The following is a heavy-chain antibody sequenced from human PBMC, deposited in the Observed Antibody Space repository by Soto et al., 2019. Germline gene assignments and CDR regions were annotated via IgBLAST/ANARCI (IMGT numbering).Heavy chain of an antibody. J-gene: IGHJ4*02. V-gene: IGHV4-34*01. Sequence: QVQLQQWGAGLLKPSETLSLTCAVYGGSFSGYYWSWIRQPPGKGLEWIGEINHSGSTNYNPSLKSRVTISVDTSKNQFSLKLGSVTAADTAVYYCAGGYSYGLPLDYWGQGTLVTVSS. D-gene: IGHD5-18*01. CDR2: INHSGST. CDR1: GGSFSGYY. CDR3: AGGYSYGLPLDY.